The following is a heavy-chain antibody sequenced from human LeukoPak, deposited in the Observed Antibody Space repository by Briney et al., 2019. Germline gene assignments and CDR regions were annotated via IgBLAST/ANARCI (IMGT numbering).Heavy chain of an antibody. CDR1: GYTFTSYD. D-gene: IGHD2-2*01. V-gene: IGHV1-8*01. CDR2: MNPNSGNT. J-gene: IGHJ4*02. CDR3: ARSQRYCSSTSCSWGHIDY. Sequence: ASVKVSCKASGYTFTSYDINWVRQATGQGLEWMGWMNPNSGNTGYAQKFQGRVTMTRNTSISTAYMELSSLRSEDTAVYYCARSQRYCSSTSCSWGHIDYWGQGTLVTVSS.